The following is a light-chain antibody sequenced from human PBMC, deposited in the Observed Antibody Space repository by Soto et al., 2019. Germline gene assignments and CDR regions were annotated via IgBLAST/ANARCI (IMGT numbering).Light chain of an antibody. CDR2: GAS. Sequence: EVVLTQSPGTLSLSPGERATLSCRASQSVSSTYLAWYQQKPGQPPRLLMYGASNRATGFPDRFSGSGSGTDFTLTICRLEPEDFAVYYCQQYGGSPYTFGQGTKVEIK. CDR3: QQYGGSPYT. CDR1: QSVSSTY. V-gene: IGKV3-20*01. J-gene: IGKJ2*01.